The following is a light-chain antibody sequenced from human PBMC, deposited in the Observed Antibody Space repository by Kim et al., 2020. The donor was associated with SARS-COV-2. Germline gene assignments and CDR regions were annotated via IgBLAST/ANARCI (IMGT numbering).Light chain of an antibody. CDR1: QSISSY. CDR2: AAS. J-gene: IGKJ2*01. Sequence: SVGDRITSTCRASQSISSYLNWYQQKPGKATKLLIYAASSLQSGVPSRFSGSGSGTDFTLTISSLQPEDFATYYCQQSYSTPPMYTFGQGTKLEIK. V-gene: IGKV1-39*01. CDR3: QQSYSTPPMYT.